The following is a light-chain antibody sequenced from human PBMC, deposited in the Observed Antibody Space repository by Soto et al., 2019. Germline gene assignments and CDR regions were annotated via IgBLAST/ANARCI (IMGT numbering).Light chain of an antibody. CDR2: NTN. J-gene: IGLJ3*02. V-gene: IGLV8-61*01. CDR3: VMYMGSDTWV. Sequence: QAVVTQEPSFSVSPGGKVTLTCGLSSGSVSTTYNPSWYQQTPGQAPRTLIYNTNTRSSGVPDRFSGSILGNKAALTITGAQAEDESDYYCVMYMGSDTWVFGGGTKLTVL. CDR1: SGSVSTTYN.